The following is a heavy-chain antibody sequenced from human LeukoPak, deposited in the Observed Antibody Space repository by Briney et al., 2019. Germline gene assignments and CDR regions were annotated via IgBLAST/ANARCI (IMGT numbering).Heavy chain of an antibody. J-gene: IGHJ4*02. D-gene: IGHD3-3*01. V-gene: IGHV3-23*01. CDR2: ISGSGGST. Sequence: PGGSLRLSCAASGFTFSNYAMSWVRQAPGKGLEWVSAISGSGGSTYYADSAKGRFTISRDNSKNTLYLQMNSLRAEDTAVYFCAKVPYDFWKYYFDYWGQGTLVTVSS. CDR3: AKVPYDFWKYYFDY. CDR1: GFTFSNYA.